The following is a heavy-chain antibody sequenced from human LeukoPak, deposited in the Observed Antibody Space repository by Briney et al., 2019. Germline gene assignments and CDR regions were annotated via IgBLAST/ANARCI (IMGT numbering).Heavy chain of an antibody. CDR1: GGTFSSYA. CDR3: ARVRHIVVVTAIGWFDP. CDR2: IIPIFGTA. D-gene: IGHD2-21*02. V-gene: IGHV1-69*13. J-gene: IGHJ5*02. Sequence: SVKVSCKASGGTFSSYAISWVRQAPGQGLEWMGGIIPIFGTANYAQKFQGRVTITADESTSTAYMELSSLRSEDTAVYYCARVRHIVVVTAIGWFDPWGQGTLVAVSS.